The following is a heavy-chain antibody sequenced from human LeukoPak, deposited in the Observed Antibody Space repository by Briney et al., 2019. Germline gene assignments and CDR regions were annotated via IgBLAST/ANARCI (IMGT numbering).Heavy chain of an antibody. CDR1: GFTFSSYA. Sequence: GGSLRLSCAASGFTFSSYAMHWVRQAPGKGLEWVAAISFDGSNEYYADSVKGRFTISRDNSKNTLFLQMNSLRAEDTAVYYCAKEPLQGYYYDSSGYYDYWGQGTLATVSS. D-gene: IGHD3-22*01. V-gene: IGHV3-30*04. J-gene: IGHJ4*02. CDR2: ISFDGSNE. CDR3: AKEPLQGYYYDSSGYYDY.